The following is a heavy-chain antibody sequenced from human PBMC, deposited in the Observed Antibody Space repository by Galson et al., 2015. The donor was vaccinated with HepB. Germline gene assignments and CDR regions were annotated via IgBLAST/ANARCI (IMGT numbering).Heavy chain of an antibody. CDR3: ARGGYCSSTSCYDEGFDY. V-gene: IGHV1-3*02. J-gene: IGHJ4*02. CDR1: GYTFTSYA. Sequence: SVKVSCKASGYTFTSYAMHWVRQAPGQRLEWMGWSNAGNGNTKYSQEFQGRVTITRDTSASTAYMELSSLRSEDMAVYYCARGGYCSSTSCYDEGFDYWGQGTLVTVS. CDR2: SNAGNGNT. D-gene: IGHD2-2*01.